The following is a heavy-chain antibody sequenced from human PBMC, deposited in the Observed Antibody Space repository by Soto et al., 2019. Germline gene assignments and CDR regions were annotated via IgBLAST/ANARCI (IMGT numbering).Heavy chain of an antibody. CDR2: VRPYNGDT. D-gene: IGHD3-10*01. CDR3: VRSCFARFWSPYYNFDF. J-gene: IGHJ4*02. V-gene: IGHV1-18*04. Sequence: ASVKVSCKTSGYVFTSFGSSWVRQAPGQGLEWMGWVRPYNGDTKYAEKFQGRVTMTSDTSTTTAYMELRGLRSDDTAVYFCVRSCFARFWSPYYNFDFWGQRIQVAVSS. CDR1: GYVFTSFG.